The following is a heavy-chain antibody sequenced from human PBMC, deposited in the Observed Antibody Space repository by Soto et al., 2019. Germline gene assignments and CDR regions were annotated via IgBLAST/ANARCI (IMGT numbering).Heavy chain of an antibody. CDR2: ISAYNGNT. J-gene: IGHJ3*02. CDR3: AIDFLRGVAAKTKGSAFDI. Sequence: GASVKVSCKASGYTFTSYGISWVRQAPGQGLERMGWISAYNGNTNYAQKLQGRVTMTTDTSTSTAYMELGSLRSDDTAVYYCAIDFLRGVAAKTKGSAFDIWGQGTMATFPS. CDR1: GYTFTSYG. D-gene: IGHD2-15*01. V-gene: IGHV1-18*01.